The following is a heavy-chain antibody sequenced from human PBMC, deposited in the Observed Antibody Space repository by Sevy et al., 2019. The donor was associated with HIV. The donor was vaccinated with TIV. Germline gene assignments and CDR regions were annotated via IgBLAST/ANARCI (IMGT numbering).Heavy chain of an antibody. CDR2: ISWNSRNI. Sequence: GGSLRLSCAASGFPFNDHAMHWVRQVPGKGLEWVSGISWNSRNIGYADSVKGRFTISRDNARHFVYLEMNSLRAEDTAVYYCARSSLGGMAGMDVWGQGTTVTVSS. CDR3: ARSSLGGMAGMDV. D-gene: IGHD3-16*01. J-gene: IGHJ6*02. CDR1: GFPFNDHA. V-gene: IGHV3-9*01.